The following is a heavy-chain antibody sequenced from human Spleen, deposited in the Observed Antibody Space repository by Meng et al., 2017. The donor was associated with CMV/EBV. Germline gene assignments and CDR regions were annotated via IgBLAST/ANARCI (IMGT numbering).Heavy chain of an antibody. Sequence: GESLKISCAASGINFSINNMNWVRQAPGKGLEWVSFITSSSNYINYADSVKGRFTISRDNAKNSLYLQMNSLRAEDTAVYYCARNLRDYGDLDVWGQGTTVTVSS. CDR3: ARNLRDYGDLDV. CDR1: GINFSINN. D-gene: IGHD4-17*01. V-gene: IGHV3-21*01. CDR2: ITSSSNYI. J-gene: IGHJ6*02.